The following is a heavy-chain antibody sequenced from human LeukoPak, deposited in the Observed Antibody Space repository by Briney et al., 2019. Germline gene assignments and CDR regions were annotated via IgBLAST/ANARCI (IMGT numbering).Heavy chain of an antibody. CDR3: ASSGGNSVHYFDY. Sequence: SVKVSCKASGGTFSSYAISWVRQAPGQGLEWMGGIIPIFGTSNYAQKLQGRVTITADESTSTAYMELSRLRSDDTAVYYCASSGGNSVHYFDYWGQGTLVTVSS. CDR2: IIPIFGTS. J-gene: IGHJ4*02. V-gene: IGHV1-69*13. CDR1: GGTFSSYA. D-gene: IGHD4-23*01.